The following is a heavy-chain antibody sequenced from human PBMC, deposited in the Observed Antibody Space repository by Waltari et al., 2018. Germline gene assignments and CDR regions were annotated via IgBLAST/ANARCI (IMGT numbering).Heavy chain of an antibody. Sequence: QLQLQESGPGLVKPSETLSLTCTVSGGSISSSSYYWGWIRQPPGKGLEWIGSIYYSGGTYYNPSLKSRVTISVDTSKNQFSLKLSSVTAADTAVYYCAREGYSGYDAYYYYGMDVWGQGTTVTVSS. D-gene: IGHD5-12*01. CDR3: AREGYSGYDAYYYYGMDV. J-gene: IGHJ6*02. CDR2: IYYSGGT. V-gene: IGHV4-39*07. CDR1: GGSISSSSYY.